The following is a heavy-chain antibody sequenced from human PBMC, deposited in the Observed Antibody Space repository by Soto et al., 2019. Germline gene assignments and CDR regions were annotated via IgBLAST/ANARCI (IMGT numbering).Heavy chain of an antibody. D-gene: IGHD5-12*01. CDR1: GFTFSSYG. V-gene: IGHV3-33*01. CDR3: ARDIVATYFAY. Sequence: QVQLVESGGGVVQPGRSLRLSCAASGFTFSSYGMHWVRQAPGKGLEWVAVIWYDGSNKYYADSVKGRFTISRDNSKNTLYLQMNSLRAEDTAVYYCARDIVATYFAYWGQGTLVTVSS. J-gene: IGHJ4*02. CDR2: IWYDGSNK.